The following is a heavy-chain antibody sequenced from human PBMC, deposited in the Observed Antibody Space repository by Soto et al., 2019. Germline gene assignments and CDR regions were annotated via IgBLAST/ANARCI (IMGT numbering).Heavy chain of an antibody. CDR1: GGSIGSGGYS. CDR3: ARGYVRDWFDP. J-gene: IGHJ5*02. Sequence: PSETLSLTCAVSGGSIGSGGYSWSWIRQPPGKGLEWIGYIYHSGSTYYNPSLKSRVTISVDRSKNQFSLKLSSVTAADTAVYYCARGYVRDWFDPWGQGTLVTVSS. D-gene: IGHD3-16*01. V-gene: IGHV4-30-2*01. CDR2: IYHSGST.